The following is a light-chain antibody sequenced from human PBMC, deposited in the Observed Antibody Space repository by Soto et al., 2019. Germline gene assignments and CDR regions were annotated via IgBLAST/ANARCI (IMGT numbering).Light chain of an antibody. CDR3: SSYTSRSTLV. J-gene: IGLJ2*01. CDR2: DVS. V-gene: IGLV2-14*01. CDR1: SSDVGGYNY. Sequence: QSALTQPASVSGSPGQSITISCTGTSSDVGGYNYVSWYQQHPGKAPKLMIYDVSNRPSGVSNRFSGSQSGNTAYLTISGLQAEEEADYYCSSYTSRSTLVFGGGTKLTVL.